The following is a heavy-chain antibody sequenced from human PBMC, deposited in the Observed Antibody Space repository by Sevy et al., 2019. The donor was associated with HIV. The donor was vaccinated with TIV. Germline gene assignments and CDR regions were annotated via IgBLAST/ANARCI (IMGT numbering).Heavy chain of an antibody. V-gene: IGHV3-23*01. J-gene: IGHJ3*02. CDR2: ISGRGGRT. CDR1: GITFSNFA. Sequence: GGSLRLSCAGSGITFSNFAMNWVRLPPGKGVEWVSVISGRGGRTYYADSVKGRLSISRDNSKKMVYLQMNSLRVEDTAKYYCAMDLYSRTNSGAFDIWGQGTLVTVSS. CDR3: AMDLYSRTNSGAFDI. D-gene: IGHD2-2*01.